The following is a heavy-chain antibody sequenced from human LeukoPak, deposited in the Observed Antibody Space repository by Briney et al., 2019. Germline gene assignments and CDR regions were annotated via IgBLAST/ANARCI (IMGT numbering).Heavy chain of an antibody. CDR2: ISSGSGTI. CDR1: GFTFSSHS. J-gene: IGHJ4*02. CDR3: AREAIKDY. Sequence: SGGSLRLSREVSGFTFSSHSMNWVRQAPGKGLEWVPYISSGSGTIYYADSVKGRFTIARDDAKNSLYLQMSSLRDEDTAVYYCAREAIKDYWGQGTLVTVSS. V-gene: IGHV3-48*02.